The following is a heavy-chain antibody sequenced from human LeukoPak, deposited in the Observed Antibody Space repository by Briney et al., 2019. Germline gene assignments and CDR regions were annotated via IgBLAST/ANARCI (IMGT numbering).Heavy chain of an antibody. V-gene: IGHV3-66*03. CDR1: GFSVSSNF. Sequence: PGGSLRLSCAASGFSVSSNFMSWVRQAPGKGLEWVSLIYRNGSVFYADTVKGRFTISRDKSKNTLSLQMSCLKPEDTAVYYCARDLAGFQEPRYYYYMDVWGKGTTVTVSS. CDR2: IYRNGSV. D-gene: IGHD1-14*01. J-gene: IGHJ6*03. CDR3: ARDLAGFQEPRYYYYMDV.